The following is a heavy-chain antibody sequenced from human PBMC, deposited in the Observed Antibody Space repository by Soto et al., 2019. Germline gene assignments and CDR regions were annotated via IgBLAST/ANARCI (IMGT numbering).Heavy chain of an antibody. CDR3: ATLSNDFWSGPNNCFDP. CDR2: FDPEDGET. D-gene: IGHD3-3*01. J-gene: IGHJ5*02. CDR1: GYTLTELS. V-gene: IGHV1-24*01. Sequence: ASVKVSCKVSGYTLTELSMHWVRQAPGKGLEWMGGFDPEDGETIYAQKFQGRVTMTEDTSTDTAYMELSSLRSGDTAVYYCATLSNDFWSGPNNCFDPWGQGTLVTVSS.